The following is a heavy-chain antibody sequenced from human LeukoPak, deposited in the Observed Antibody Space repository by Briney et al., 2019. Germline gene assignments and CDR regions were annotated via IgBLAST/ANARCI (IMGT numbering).Heavy chain of an antibody. V-gene: IGHV3-48*01. CDR2: ISSGSSTI. CDR1: GFTFSNYS. CDR3: TGSSGWWY. Sequence: PGGSLRLSCAASGFTFSNYSMNWVRQAPGKGLEWLSYISSGSSTIYYADSVRGRFTISRDNAKNSLYLQMNSLRAEDTAVYYCTGSSGWWYWGQGTLVTVSS. J-gene: IGHJ4*02. D-gene: IGHD6-19*01.